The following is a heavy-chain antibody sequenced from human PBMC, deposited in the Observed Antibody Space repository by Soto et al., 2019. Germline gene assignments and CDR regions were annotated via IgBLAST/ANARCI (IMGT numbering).Heavy chain of an antibody. V-gene: IGHV4-31*03. Sequence: PSETLSLTCTVSGGSISSGGYYWSWIRQHPGKGLEWIGYIYYSGSTSYSPSLKSRVTISVEKSKNQFPLKLSSVTAADTAVYFCATRRDGSGSLDQWGQGTLVTVSS. CDR3: ATRRDGSGSLDQ. CDR2: IYYSGST. D-gene: IGHD3-10*01. J-gene: IGHJ4*02. CDR1: GGSISSGGYY.